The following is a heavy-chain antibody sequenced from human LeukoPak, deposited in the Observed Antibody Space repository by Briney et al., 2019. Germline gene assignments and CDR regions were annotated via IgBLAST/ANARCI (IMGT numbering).Heavy chain of an antibody. CDR2: LDPEDGET. D-gene: IGHD2-21*01. V-gene: IGHV1-24*01. J-gene: IGHJ6*03. CDR1: GYTLTELS. CDR3: ATAARSPRVKVVIARDDYYYYYYMDV. Sequence: ASVKVSCKVSGYTLTELSMHWVRQAPGKGLEWMGGLDPEDGETIYAQKFQGRVTMTEDTSTDTAYMELSSLRSEGTAVYYCATAARSPRVKVVIARDDYYYYYYMDVWGKGTTVTVSS.